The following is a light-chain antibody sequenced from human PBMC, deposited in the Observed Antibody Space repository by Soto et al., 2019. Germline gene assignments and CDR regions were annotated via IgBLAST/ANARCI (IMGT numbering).Light chain of an antibody. J-gene: IGKJ1*01. CDR1: LTTSIY. CDR2: AAS. CDR3: QQSYTAPPT. V-gene: IGKV1-39*01. Sequence: DNQLTQSPSSLPASLGDRVTITCRASLTTSIYLNWYQQKPGKAPWLLIYAASNLQSGVPSRFSGSGSGTDFTLTISSLQPEDFATYYCQQSYTAPPTFGQGTKVESK.